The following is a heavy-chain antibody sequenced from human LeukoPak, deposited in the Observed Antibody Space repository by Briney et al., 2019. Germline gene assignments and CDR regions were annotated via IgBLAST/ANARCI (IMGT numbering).Heavy chain of an antibody. CDR2: ITISGATT. CDR3: ATYGSGSYYRKAFDY. Sequence: GVSLRLSCAASGFTFSSYAMSWVRQAPGKGLEWVSSITISGATTYYADSVKGRPTISRDNSKTTLYLQMNSLRAEDTAVYYCATYGSGSYYRKAFDYWGQGTLVTVSS. V-gene: IGHV3-23*01. J-gene: IGHJ4*02. CDR1: GFTFSSYA. D-gene: IGHD3-10*01.